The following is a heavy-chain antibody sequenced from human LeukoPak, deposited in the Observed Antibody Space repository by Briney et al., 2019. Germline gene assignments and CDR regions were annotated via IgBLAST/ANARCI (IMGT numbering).Heavy chain of an antibody. J-gene: IGHJ4*02. V-gene: IGHV3-33*01. CDR3: ARSIPRYDGSAYYPDY. Sequence: GSLRLSCAASGFTFSGYGMHWVRQAPGKGLEWVAVIWYDGSNDDYADSVKGRFTISRDNSKNTLYLQMNSLRAEDTAMYYCARSIPRYDGSAYYPDYWGQGTLVTVSS. D-gene: IGHD3-22*01. CDR2: IWYDGSND. CDR1: GFTFSGYG.